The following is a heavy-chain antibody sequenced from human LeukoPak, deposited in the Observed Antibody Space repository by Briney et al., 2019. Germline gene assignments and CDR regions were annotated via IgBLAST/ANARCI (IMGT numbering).Heavy chain of an antibody. D-gene: IGHD3-10*02. V-gene: IGHV3-23*01. CDR1: GFTFSSYA. J-gene: IGHJ4*02. Sequence: SGGSLRLSCAASGFTFSSYAMSWVRQAPGKGLEWVSAISGSGGSTYYADSVKGRFTISRDNSKNTLYLQMNSLRAEDTAVYYRAKDRNYYVPSEYYWGQGTLVTVSS. CDR3: AKDRNYYVPSEYY. CDR2: ISGSGGST.